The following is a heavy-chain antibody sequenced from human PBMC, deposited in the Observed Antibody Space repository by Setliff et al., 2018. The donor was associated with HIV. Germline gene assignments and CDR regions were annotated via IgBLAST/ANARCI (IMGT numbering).Heavy chain of an antibody. CDR2: IYPDNSDA. Sequence: PGESLKISCRGSGYNFPNYWIAWVRQMPGKGLEWMGIIYPDNSDARYGPSFQGQVTISVDKTMRTAYLQWSSLKASDTAIYYCARGSSSVNYYQYGLDVWGQGTTVTVSS. D-gene: IGHD3-10*01. V-gene: IGHV5-51*01. CDR3: ARGSSSVNYYQYGLDV. J-gene: IGHJ6*02. CDR1: GYNFPNYW.